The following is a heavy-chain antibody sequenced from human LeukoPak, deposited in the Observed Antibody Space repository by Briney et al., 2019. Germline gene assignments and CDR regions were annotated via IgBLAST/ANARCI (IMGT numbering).Heavy chain of an antibody. CDR1: GFTFSSYW. J-gene: IGHJ4*02. D-gene: IGHD3-9*01. Sequence: GGSLRLSCAASGFTFSSYWMHWVRQAPGKGLVWVSRINGDGSSTSYADSVKGRFTISRDNAKNTLYLQMNSLRAEDTAVYYCARDVADDILTGYYLGGVVDYWGQGTLVTVSS. CDR2: INGDGSST. V-gene: IGHV3-74*01. CDR3: ARDVADDILTGYYLGGVVDY.